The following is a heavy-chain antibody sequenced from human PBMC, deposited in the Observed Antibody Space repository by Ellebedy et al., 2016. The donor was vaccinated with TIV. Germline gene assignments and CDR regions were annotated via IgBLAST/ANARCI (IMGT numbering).Heavy chain of an antibody. CDR1: GYAFASYG. V-gene: IGHV1-18*01. CDR2: ISAYTGNT. D-gene: IGHD3-10*01. J-gene: IGHJ4*02. CDR3: TRDMVQGMVAKYLWFDY. Sequence: ASVKVSCKASGYAFASYGLSWVRQAPGQGLEWVGWISAYTGNTEFAQKVQGRVTLTTDSSTSTAYMELRNLRPDDTAVYYCTRDMVQGMVAKYLWFDYWGQGTLITVSS.